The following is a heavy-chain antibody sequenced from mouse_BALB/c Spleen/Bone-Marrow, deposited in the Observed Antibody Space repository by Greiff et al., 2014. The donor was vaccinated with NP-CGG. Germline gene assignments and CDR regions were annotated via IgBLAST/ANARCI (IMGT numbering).Heavy chain of an antibody. J-gene: IGHJ4*01. V-gene: IGHV1-18*01. CDR3: ARSKGIRGAMDY. CDR1: GYTLTEYT. Sequence: EVQLQQSGPELVKPGASVKISCKTSGYTLTEYTMHWVKQSHGKSLEWIGGINSNNGGNSYNQKFKGKVTLTVDKSSSTAYMELRSLTFEDSAVYYCARSKGIRGAMDYWGQGTSVTVSS. CDR2: INSNNGGN.